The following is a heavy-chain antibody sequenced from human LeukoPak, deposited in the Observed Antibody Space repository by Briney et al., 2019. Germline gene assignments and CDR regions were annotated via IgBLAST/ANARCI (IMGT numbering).Heavy chain of an antibody. CDR2: INHSGST. D-gene: IGHD4-17*01. CDR1: GGSFSGYY. CDR3: ARLDDYGAFDI. J-gene: IGHJ3*02. V-gene: IGHV4-34*01. Sequence: PSETLSLTCAVYGGSFSGYYWSWIRQPPGKGLEWIGEINHSGSTNYNPSLKSRVTISVDTSKNQFSLKLSSVTAADTAVYYCARLDDYGAFDIWGQGTMVTVSS.